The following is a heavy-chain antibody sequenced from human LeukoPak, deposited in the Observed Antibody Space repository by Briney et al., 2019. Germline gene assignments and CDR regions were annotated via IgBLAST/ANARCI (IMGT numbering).Heavy chain of an antibody. CDR1: LGTLSTYA. V-gene: IGHV1-69*05. Sequence: GASVTVSCTASLGTLSTYAISWVRQAPPQGLEWMGMIIPIFGTANSTHKFQGRVTLTTNESASTAYMELSSLRSEDTAVYYCARDTIIRGYMDVWGKGTTVTVCS. CDR2: IIPIFGTA. J-gene: IGHJ6*03. CDR3: ARDTIIRGYMDV. D-gene: IGHD2/OR15-2a*01.